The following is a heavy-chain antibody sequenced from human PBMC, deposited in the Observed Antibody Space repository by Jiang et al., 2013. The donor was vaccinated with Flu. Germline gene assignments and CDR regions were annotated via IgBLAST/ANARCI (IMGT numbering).Heavy chain of an antibody. CDR3: ARQGDYDPMATDY. CDR2: IYYSGST. J-gene: IGHJ4*02. CDR1: GGSISSYY. D-gene: IGHD5-24*01. V-gene: IGHV4-59*01. Sequence: GSGLVKPSETLSLTCTVSGGSISSYYWSWIRQPPGKGLEWIGYIYYSGSTNYNPSLKSRVTISVDTSKNQFSLKLSSVTAADTAVYYCARQGDYDPMATDYWGQGTLVTVSS.